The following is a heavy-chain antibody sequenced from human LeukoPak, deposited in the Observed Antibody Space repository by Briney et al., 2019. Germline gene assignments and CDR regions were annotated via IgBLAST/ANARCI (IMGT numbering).Heavy chain of an antibody. J-gene: IGHJ4*02. CDR3: AREIGPIQLHLWGSAFDY. V-gene: IGHV1-46*01. D-gene: IGHD5-24*01. CDR2: INPGGRST. Sequence: ASVKVSCKASGYTFTNYYIHWVRQAPGQGLEWMGIINPGGRSTSYAQKFQGRVTMTRDSSTSTVYMELSSLRSEDTAVYYCAREIGPIQLHLWGSAFDYWGQGTLVTVSS. CDR1: GYTFTNYY.